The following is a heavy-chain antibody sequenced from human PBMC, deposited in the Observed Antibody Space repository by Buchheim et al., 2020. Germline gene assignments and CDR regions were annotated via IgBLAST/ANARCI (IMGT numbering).Heavy chain of an antibody. J-gene: IGHJ4*02. D-gene: IGHD3-9*01. Sequence: QVQLVESGGGVVQPGRSLRLSCAASGFTFSSYGMHWVRQAPGKGLEWVAVISYDGSNKYYADSVKGRFTISRDNSKNTLYLQMNSLRAEDTAVYYCAKGVRNYDILTGPRIFDYWGQGTL. CDR2: ISYDGSNK. CDR1: GFTFSSYG. CDR3: AKGVRNYDILTGPRIFDY. V-gene: IGHV3-30*18.